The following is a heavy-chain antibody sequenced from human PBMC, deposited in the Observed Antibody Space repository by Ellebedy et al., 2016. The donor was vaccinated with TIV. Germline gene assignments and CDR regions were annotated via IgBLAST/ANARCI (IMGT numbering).Heavy chain of an antibody. CDR1: GYTFTSYG. Sequence: AASVKVSCKTSGYTFTSYGVSWVRQAPGQGLEWMGWISGLNGKTKYARTVQGRVTLTTDKAARTVYMEPTSLRSDDTAVYYCARDNTVGGTNWFDPWGQGTLVIVSS. J-gene: IGHJ5*02. CDR2: ISGLNGKT. V-gene: IGHV1-18*01. D-gene: IGHD6-19*01. CDR3: ARDNTVGGTNWFDP.